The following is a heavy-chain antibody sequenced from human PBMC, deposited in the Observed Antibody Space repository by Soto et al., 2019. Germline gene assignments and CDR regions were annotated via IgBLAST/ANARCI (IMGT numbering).Heavy chain of an antibody. CDR2: IIPIFGTA. CDR3: ARGGAYSSSDYYYYGMDV. D-gene: IGHD6-6*01. J-gene: IGHJ6*02. V-gene: IGHV1-69*13. CDR1: GGTFSSYA. Sequence: ASVKVSCKASGGTFSSYAISWVRQAPGQGLEWMGGIIPIFGTANYAQKFQGRVTITADESTSTAYMELSSLRSEDTAVYYCARGGAYSSSDYYYYGMDVWGQGTTVTVSS.